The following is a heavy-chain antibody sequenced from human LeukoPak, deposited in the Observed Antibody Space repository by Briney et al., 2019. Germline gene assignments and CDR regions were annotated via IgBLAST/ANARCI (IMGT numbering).Heavy chain of an antibody. J-gene: IGHJ4*02. V-gene: IGHV4-30-2*01. CDR3: ARFVAVADYYFDY. Sequence: SETLSLTCAVSGGSISSGGYSWRWIRQPPGKGLEWIGYIYHSGSTYYNPSLKSRVTISVDRSKNQFSLKLSSVTAADTAVYYCARFVAVADYYFDYWGQGTLVTVSS. CDR2: IYHSGST. CDR1: GGSISSGGYS. D-gene: IGHD6-19*01.